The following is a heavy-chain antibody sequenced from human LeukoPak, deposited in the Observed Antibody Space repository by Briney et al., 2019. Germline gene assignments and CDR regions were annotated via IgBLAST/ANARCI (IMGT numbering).Heavy chain of an antibody. CDR2: IYTSGST. J-gene: IGHJ6*02. V-gene: IGHV4-4*07. CDR3: ASEKGYSYGFWSYGMDV. Sequence: SETVSLTCSVSGGSISGYYGSWILQPAGKGLEWIGRIYTSGSTNYNPSLESRVTMSVDTSKNQCSKKLSSLTAADTAVYYCASEKGYSYGFWSYGMDVWGQGTTVTVSS. D-gene: IGHD5-18*01. CDR1: GGSISGYY.